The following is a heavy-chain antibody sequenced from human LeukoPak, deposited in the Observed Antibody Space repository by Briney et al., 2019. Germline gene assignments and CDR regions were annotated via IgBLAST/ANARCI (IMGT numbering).Heavy chain of an antibody. J-gene: IGHJ4*02. V-gene: IGHV7-4-1*02. CDR3: ARAYQRLGELSLPDY. Sequence: GASVKVSCKASGYTFTSYAMNWVRQAPGQGLEWMGWINPNTGNPTYAQGFTGRFVFSLDTSVSTTYLQISSLKAEDTALYYCARAYQRLGELSLPDYWGQGTLVTVSS. CDR1: GYTFTSYA. CDR2: INPNTGNP. D-gene: IGHD3-16*02.